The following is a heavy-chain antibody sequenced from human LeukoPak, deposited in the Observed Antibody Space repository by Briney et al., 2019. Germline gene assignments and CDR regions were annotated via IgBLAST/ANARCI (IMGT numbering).Heavy chain of an antibody. D-gene: IGHD6-19*01. CDR2: ISYSGST. Sequence: SETLSLTCTVSGGSISSYYWSWIRQPPGKGLEWIAYISYSGSTFYNPSLKSRVTISVDTSKNQFSLKLNSLTAADTAVYYCARVPPYSSGRGGFDYWGLGTLVTVSS. CDR1: GGSISSYY. J-gene: IGHJ4*02. CDR3: ARVPPYSSGRGGFDY. V-gene: IGHV4-59*01.